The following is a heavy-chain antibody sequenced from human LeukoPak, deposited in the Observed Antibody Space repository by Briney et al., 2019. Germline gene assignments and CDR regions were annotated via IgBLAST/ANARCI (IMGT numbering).Heavy chain of an antibody. CDR3: ATSQWLIPSY. D-gene: IGHD6-19*01. J-gene: IGHJ4*02. CDR1: SGSISSGSYF. CDR2: LFSNGRT. V-gene: IGHV4-39*02. Sequence: SETLSLTCTVSSGSISSGSYFWGWIRQPAGKGLEWIGNLFSNGRTYYNPSFRSRVNISLDTSKKNFSLNLTSVTAADTAVYYCATSQWLIPSYWGQGTLVTVSS.